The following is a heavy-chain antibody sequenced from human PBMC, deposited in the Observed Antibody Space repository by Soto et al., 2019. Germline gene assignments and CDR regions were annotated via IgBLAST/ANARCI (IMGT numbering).Heavy chain of an antibody. J-gene: IGHJ4*02. CDR2: ISPADCDT. CDR1: GYTFTSYW. CDR3: ARGQCSGYDY. Sequence: RGQSLKISCKGSGYTFTSYWNGWVRQMPRKRLQWMGIISPADCDTRYSPSFQGQVTISANKSFRAAYLQWRSLRASDSAMYYCARGQCSGYDYWGQGTLVTVSS. D-gene: IGHD3-22*01. V-gene: IGHV5-51*01.